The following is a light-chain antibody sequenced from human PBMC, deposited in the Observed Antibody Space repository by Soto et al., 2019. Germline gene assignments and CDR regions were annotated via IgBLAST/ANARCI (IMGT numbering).Light chain of an antibody. CDR1: QSVSSSC. CDR2: GAS. CDR3: QQYGSSPPVT. J-gene: IGKJ5*01. V-gene: IGKV3-20*01. Sequence: ENGLRQSPGTVSLSPGERATLSCRASQSVSSSCLAWYQQKPGQAPRLLIYGASSRATGIPDRFSGSGSGTDFTLTISRLEPEDFAVYYCQQYGSSPPVTFGQGTRLEIK.